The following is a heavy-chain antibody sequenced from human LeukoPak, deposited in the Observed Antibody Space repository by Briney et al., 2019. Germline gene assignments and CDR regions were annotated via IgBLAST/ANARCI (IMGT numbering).Heavy chain of an antibody. J-gene: IGHJ4*02. Sequence: GGSLRLSCAASGFIFSNYGMHWVRQAPGKGLEWVAIISYDGSDKYFADSVKGRFTISRDNSKSTLYLQMNSLRAEDTAVYYCAKVGYISTLYRIDYWGQGTLVTVSS. CDR1: GFIFSNYG. CDR2: ISYDGSDK. CDR3: AKVGYISTLYRIDY. V-gene: IGHV3-30*18. D-gene: IGHD6-13*01.